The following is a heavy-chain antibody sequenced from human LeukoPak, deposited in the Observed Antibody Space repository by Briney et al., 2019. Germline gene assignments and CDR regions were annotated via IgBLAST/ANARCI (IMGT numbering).Heavy chain of an antibody. V-gene: IGHV1-46*01. D-gene: IGHD3-3*01. Sequence: AAVKVSCKASGFTFTNYFMHWLRPAPGQGLEWMGIISPNGDSTDYAQKFQGRLTMARDTSTTTLYMELSGLRSEDTAIYYCARADDQDFDSWGQGTLVTVSS. J-gene: IGHJ4*02. CDR1: GFTFTNYF. CDR2: ISPNGDST. CDR3: ARADDQDFDS.